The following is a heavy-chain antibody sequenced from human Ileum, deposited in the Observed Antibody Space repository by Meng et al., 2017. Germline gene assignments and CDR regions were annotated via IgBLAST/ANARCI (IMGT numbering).Heavy chain of an antibody. V-gene: IGHV4-61*08. J-gene: IGHJ4*02. Sequence: GQLQESGPGLVRPAETLSLTCTVSGGSVSSDGFQWGWVRQPPGKGLEWIGYASTNYNPSLKSRVTISLDTSKNQFSLELSSVTAADTAVYYCARDHWGSLDYWGQGILVTVSS. CDR2: AST. CDR1: GGSVSSDGFQ. CDR3: ARDHWGSLDY. D-gene: IGHD7-27*01.